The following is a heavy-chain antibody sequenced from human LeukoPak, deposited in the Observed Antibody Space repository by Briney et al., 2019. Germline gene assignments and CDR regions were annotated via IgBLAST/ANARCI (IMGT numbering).Heavy chain of an antibody. CDR1: GGSISSGDKY. Sequence: KPSETQSLTCIVSGGSISSGDKYWSWVRQPPGKGLEWIGYIYHSGTAYYNPSLNSRVTISVDTSKNQFSLKLSSVTAADTAVYYCATSRDGYIPFDYWGQGTLVTVSS. CDR2: IYHSGTA. J-gene: IGHJ4*02. CDR3: ATSRDGYIPFDY. V-gene: IGHV4-30-2*02. D-gene: IGHD5-24*01.